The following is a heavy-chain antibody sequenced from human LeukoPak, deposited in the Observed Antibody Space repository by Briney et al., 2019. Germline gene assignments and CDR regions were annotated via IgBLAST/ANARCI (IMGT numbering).Heavy chain of an antibody. D-gene: IGHD5-18*01. Sequence: SETLSLTCAVYGGSFSGYYWSWIRQPPGKGLEWIGEINHSGSTNYNPSLKGRVTISVDTSKNQFSLKLSSVTAADTAVYYCARSYGPFDYWGQGTLVTVSS. V-gene: IGHV4-34*01. CDR1: GGSFSGYY. CDR3: ARSYGPFDY. J-gene: IGHJ4*02. CDR2: INHSGST.